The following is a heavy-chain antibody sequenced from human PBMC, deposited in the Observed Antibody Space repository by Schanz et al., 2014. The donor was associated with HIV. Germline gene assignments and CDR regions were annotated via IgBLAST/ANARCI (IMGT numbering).Heavy chain of an antibody. Sequence: QVQLVESGGGVVQPGRSLRLSCAASGFTYRNYGMHWVRQAPGKGLEWVAVISYDGRNKYYADSVKGRFTISRDNSKNTLYLQMKSLRPEDTAVYYCAKDRNHYDSRYRGKGNYYYYYGMDVWGQGTTVTVSS. CDR2: ISYDGRNK. CDR3: AKDRNHYDSRYRGKGNYYYYYGMDV. D-gene: IGHD3-22*01. J-gene: IGHJ6*02. V-gene: IGHV3-30*18. CDR1: GFTYRNYG.